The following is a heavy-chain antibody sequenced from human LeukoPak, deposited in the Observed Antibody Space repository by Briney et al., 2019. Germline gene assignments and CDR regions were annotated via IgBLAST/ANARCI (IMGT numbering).Heavy chain of an antibody. CDR2: IYYSGST. CDR1: GGSISSSSYY. CDR3: ARLPVVPAEMGYYYYGMDV. D-gene: IGHD2-2*01. Sequence: SETLSLTCTVSGGSISSSSYYWGWIRQPPGKXXXXXXSIYYSGSTYYNPSHKSRVTISVDTSKNQFSLKLSSVTAADTAVYYCARLPVVPAEMGYYYYGMDVWGQGTTVTVSS. J-gene: IGHJ6*02. V-gene: IGHV4-39*01.